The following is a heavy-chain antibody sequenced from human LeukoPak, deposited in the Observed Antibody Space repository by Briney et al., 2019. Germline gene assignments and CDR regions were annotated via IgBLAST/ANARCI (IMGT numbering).Heavy chain of an antibody. CDR1: GDSISSYY. D-gene: IGHD4-17*01. V-gene: IGHV4-4*09. J-gene: IGHJ4*02. CDR3: ARHARSDYANAKFDY. CDR2: IYTSVSA. Sequence: SETLSLTCTVSGDSISSYYWSWIRQPPGKGLEWIGYIYTSVSANYNPSPTSRVTMSVDTSKNQFSLKLSSVAAADTAVYYCARHARSDYANAKFDYWGQGALVTVSS.